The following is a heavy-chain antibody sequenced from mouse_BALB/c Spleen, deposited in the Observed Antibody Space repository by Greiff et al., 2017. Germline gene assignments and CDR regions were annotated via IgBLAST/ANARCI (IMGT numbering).Heavy chain of an antibody. Sequence: VQLQQSGAELVKPGASVKLSCTASGFNFKDTYMHWVKQRPEQGLEWIGRIDPANGNTKYDPKFQGKATITADTSSNTAYLQLSSLTSEDTAVYYCAWGFAYWGQGTLVTVSA. D-gene: IGHD4-1*01. J-gene: IGHJ3*01. V-gene: IGHV14-3*02. CDR2: IDPANGNT. CDR3: AWGFAY. CDR1: GFNFKDTY.